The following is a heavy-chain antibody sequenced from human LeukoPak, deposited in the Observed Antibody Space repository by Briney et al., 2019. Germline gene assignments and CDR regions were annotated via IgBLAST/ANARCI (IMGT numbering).Heavy chain of an antibody. J-gene: IGHJ5*02. CDR1: GGSISSGGYY. V-gene: IGHV4-31*03. CDR2: IYYSGST. CDR3: ARGDDYSNNWFDP. Sequence: PSQTPSLTCTVSGGSISSGGYYWSWIRQHPGKGLEWIGYIYYSGSTYYNPSLKSRVTISVDTSKNQFSLKLGSVTAADTAVYYCARGDDYSNNWFDPWGQGTLVTVSS. D-gene: IGHD4-11*01.